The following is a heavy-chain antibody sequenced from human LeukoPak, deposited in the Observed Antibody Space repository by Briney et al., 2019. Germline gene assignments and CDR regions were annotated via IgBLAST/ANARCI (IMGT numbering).Heavy chain of an antibody. J-gene: IGHJ4*02. Sequence: ETLSLTCTVSGGSISSSSYYWGWIRQPPGKGLEWVANIKQGGSQKYYVDSVKGRFTISRDDVKSTLFLQMNNLRAEDSALYYCARGPNFGDYVDFLDSWGQGTLVTVSS. V-gene: IGHV3-7*01. CDR3: ARGPNFGDYVDFLDS. D-gene: IGHD4-17*01. CDR2: IKQGGSQK. CDR1: GGSISSSSYY.